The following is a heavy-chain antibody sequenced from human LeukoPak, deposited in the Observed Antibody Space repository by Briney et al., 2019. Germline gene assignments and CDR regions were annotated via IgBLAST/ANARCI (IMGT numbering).Heavy chain of an antibody. D-gene: IGHD2/OR15-2a*01. Sequence: GGSLRLSCAASGFTFSDSTIHWVRQASGKGLEWVGRIRTKPNTYATAYAASVKGRFTISRDDSKNTAYLQMNSLKTDDTAVYYCTRHTERNSDWGQGTLVTVSS. CDR1: GFTFSDST. CDR2: IRTKPNTYAT. CDR3: TRHTERNSD. V-gene: IGHV3-73*01. J-gene: IGHJ4*02.